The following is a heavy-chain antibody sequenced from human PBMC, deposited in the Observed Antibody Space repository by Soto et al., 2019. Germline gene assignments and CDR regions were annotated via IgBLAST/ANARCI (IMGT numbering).Heavy chain of an antibody. Sequence: GGSLRLSCAASGFTFSSYAMSWVRQAPGKGLEWVSAISGSGGSTYYADSVKGRFTISRDNSKNTLYLQMNSLRAEDTAVYYCVRGHSSHWVNWFDPWGQGTLVTVSS. D-gene: IGHD6-13*01. CDR1: GFTFSSYA. CDR3: VRGHSSHWVNWFDP. CDR2: ISGSGGST. J-gene: IGHJ5*02. V-gene: IGHV3-23*01.